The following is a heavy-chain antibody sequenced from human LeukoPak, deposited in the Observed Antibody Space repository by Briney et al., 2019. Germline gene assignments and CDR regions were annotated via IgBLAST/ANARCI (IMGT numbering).Heavy chain of an antibody. Sequence: GGSLRLSCAASGFTFSSYSMNWVRQAPGKGLEWVSSISSSSSYIYYADSVKGRFTISRDNAKNSLYLQMNSLRAEDTAVYYCARDPARYCSGGSCYKGPNYWGQGTLVTVSS. CDR3: ARDPARYCSGGSCYKGPNY. V-gene: IGHV3-21*01. CDR2: ISSSSSYI. J-gene: IGHJ4*02. D-gene: IGHD2-15*01. CDR1: GFTFSSYS.